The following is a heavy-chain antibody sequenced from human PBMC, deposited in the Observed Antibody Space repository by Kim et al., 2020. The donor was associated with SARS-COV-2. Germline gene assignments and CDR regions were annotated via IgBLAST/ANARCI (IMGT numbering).Heavy chain of an antibody. CDR2: ISYDGSNK. CDR1: GFTFSSYA. V-gene: IGHV3-30-3*01. Sequence: GGSLRLSCAASGFTFSSYAMHWVRQAPGKGLEWVAVISYDGSNKYYADSVKGRFTISRDNSKNTLYLQINSLRAEDTAVYYCARDLEGEYCTNGVCYTDYYYGMDVWGQGTTVTVSS. CDR3: ARDLEGEYCTNGVCYTDYYYGMDV. J-gene: IGHJ6*02. D-gene: IGHD2-8*01.